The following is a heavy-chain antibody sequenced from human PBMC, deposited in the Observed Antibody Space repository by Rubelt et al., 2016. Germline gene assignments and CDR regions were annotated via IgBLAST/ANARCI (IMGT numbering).Heavy chain of an antibody. CDR2: IYYSGST. CDR3: ARLRWNDFWFDP. Sequence: QVQLHQWGAGLLKPSETLSLTCTVSGGSISSSSYYWGWIRQPPGKGLEWIGSIYYSGSTYYNPSLKSRVTISVDTSKNQSALKLSAVTAAETAVDYCARLRWNDFWFDPWGQGTLVTVSS. J-gene: IGHJ5*02. V-gene: IGHV4-39*01. CDR1: GGSISSSSYY. D-gene: IGHD1-1*01.